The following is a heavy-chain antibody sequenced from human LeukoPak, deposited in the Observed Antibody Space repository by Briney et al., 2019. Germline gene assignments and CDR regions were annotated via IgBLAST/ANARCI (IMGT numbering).Heavy chain of an antibody. CDR2: IYTSGST. CDR1: GGSLSSYY. D-gene: IGHD6-6*01. CDR3: ARQAGSSSFAFDV. J-gene: IGHJ3*01. Sequence: SETLSLTCPVSGGSLSSYYWSWIRQPAGKGLEWIGRIYTSGSTNYNPSLKSRVTISIDPSKNQFSLKLSSVTAADPAVYYCARQAGSSSFAFDVWGHGTLVTVNS. V-gene: IGHV4-4*07.